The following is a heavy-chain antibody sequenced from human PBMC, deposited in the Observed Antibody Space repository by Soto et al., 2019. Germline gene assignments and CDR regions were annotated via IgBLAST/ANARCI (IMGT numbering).Heavy chain of an antibody. D-gene: IGHD3-10*01. J-gene: IGHJ4*02. CDR3: ASVYYYGSGSPS. CDR2: IIPIFGTA. Sequence: ASVKVSCKASGGTFSSYAISWVRQAPGQGLEWMGGIIPIFGTANYAQKFQGRVTITADESTSTAYMELSSLRSEDTAVYYCASVYYYGSGSPSWGKGPLVTVPS. V-gene: IGHV1-69*13. CDR1: GGTFSSYA.